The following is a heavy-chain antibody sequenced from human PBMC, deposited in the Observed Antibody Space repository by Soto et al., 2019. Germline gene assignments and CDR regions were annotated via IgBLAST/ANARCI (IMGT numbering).Heavy chain of an antibody. CDR3: ARAKIQLWGYYYYYMDV. J-gene: IGHJ6*03. Sequence: SETLSLTCAVYGGSFSGYYWSWIRQPPGKGLEWNGEINHSGSTNYNPSLKSRVTISVDTSKNQFSLKLSSVTAADTAVYYCARAKIQLWGYYYYYMDVWGKGTTVTVSS. CDR2: INHSGST. D-gene: IGHD5-18*01. V-gene: IGHV4-34*01. CDR1: GGSFSGYY.